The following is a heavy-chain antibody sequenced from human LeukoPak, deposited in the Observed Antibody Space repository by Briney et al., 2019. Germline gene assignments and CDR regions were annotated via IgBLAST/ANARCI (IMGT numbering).Heavy chain of an antibody. J-gene: IGHJ5*02. D-gene: IGHD3-10*01. CDR1: GGSISSSSYY. V-gene: IGHV4-39*01. CDR3: ARQGAWFGGMGDNWFDP. Sequence: SETLSLTCTVSGGSISSSSYYWGWIRQPPGKGLEWIGSIYYSGSTYYNPSLKSRVTISVDTSKNQFSLKLSSVTAADTAVYYCARQGAWFGGMGDNWFDPWGQGTLVTVSS. CDR2: IYYSGST.